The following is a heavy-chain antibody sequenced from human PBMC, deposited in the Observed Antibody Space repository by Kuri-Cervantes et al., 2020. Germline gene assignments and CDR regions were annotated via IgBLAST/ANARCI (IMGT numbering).Heavy chain of an antibody. Sequence: GGSLRLSCAASGFTFDDYAMHWVRQAPGKGLEWVSGISWNSGSIGYADSVKGRFTISRDNAKNSLYLQMNSLRAEDTALYYCAKGSSSTSLAVDYWGQGNLVTVSS. CDR1: GFTFDDYA. CDR2: ISWNSGSI. D-gene: IGHD2-2*01. CDR3: AKGSSSTSLAVDY. J-gene: IGHJ4*02. V-gene: IGHV3-9*01.